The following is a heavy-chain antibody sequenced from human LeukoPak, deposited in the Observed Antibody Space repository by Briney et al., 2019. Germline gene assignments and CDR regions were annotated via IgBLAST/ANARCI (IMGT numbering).Heavy chain of an antibody. J-gene: IGHJ4*02. V-gene: IGHV4-59*01. CDR2: IYYSGST. D-gene: IGHD6-13*01. CDR1: GGSINSYY. CDR3: AGNSIAAAGT. Sequence: PSETLSLTCTVSGGSINSYYWSWIRQPPGKGLEWIGYIYYSGSTNYNPSLKSRVTISVDTSKNQFSLKLSSVTAADTAVYYCAGNSIAAAGTWGQGTLVTVSS.